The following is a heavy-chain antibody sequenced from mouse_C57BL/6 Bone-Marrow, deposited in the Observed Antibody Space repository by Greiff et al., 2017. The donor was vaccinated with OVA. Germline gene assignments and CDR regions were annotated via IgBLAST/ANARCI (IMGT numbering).Heavy chain of an antibody. V-gene: IGHV1-47*01. D-gene: IGHD2-4*01. CDR1: GYTFTTYP. Sequence: QVQLQQSGAELVKPGASVKMSCKASGYTFTTYPIEWMKQNHGKSLEWIGNFHPYNDDTKYNEKFKGKATLTVEKSYSTVYLDLSRLTSDDSAVYYCARPGDYDGDWFAYWGQGTLVTVSA. CDR2: FHPYNDDT. J-gene: IGHJ3*01. CDR3: ARPGDYDGDWFAY.